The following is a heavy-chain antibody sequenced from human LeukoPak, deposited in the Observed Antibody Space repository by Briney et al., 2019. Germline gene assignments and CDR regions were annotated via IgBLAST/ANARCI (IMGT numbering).Heavy chain of an antibody. Sequence: PGGSLRLSCAASGFTFSSYAMHWVRQAPGKGLEWAAVISYDGSNKYYADSVKGRFTISRDNSKNTLYLQMNSLRAEDTAVYYCARDPGTHIVVVTAIYFDYWGQGTLVTVSS. CDR3: ARDPGTHIVVVTAIYFDY. CDR1: GFTFSSYA. D-gene: IGHD2-21*02. V-gene: IGHV3-30*04. CDR2: ISYDGSNK. J-gene: IGHJ4*02.